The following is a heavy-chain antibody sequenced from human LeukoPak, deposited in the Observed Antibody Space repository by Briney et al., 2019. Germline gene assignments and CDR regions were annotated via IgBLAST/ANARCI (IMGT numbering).Heavy chain of an antibody. CDR1: GYSFTTYW. CDR2: IYPSDYNT. Sequence: GASLKISCKGSGYSFTTYWIGWVHQMPGKGLEWIGFIYPSDYNTAYSPSFQGQVTISADKSISTAYLQWHSLKASDTAMYYCARLFWSAVSCYVDYWGQGTLVTVAS. V-gene: IGHV5-51*07. CDR3: ARLFWSAVSCYVDY. J-gene: IGHJ4*02. D-gene: IGHD2-15*01.